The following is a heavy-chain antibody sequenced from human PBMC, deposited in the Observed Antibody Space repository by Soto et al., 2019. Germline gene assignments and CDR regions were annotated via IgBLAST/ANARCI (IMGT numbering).Heavy chain of an antibody. V-gene: IGHV1-69*02. CDR1: GGTFRNYP. CDR3: ARGPLVVLNYFES. CDR2: IFPLTDIT. J-gene: IGHJ4*02. Sequence: QVPLVQSGTEVKKPGSSVKVSCKASGGTFRNYPITWVRQAPGQGLEWMGSIFPLTDITDYAQNFQARLTISADKSTSTAYMELSSLTSDDTAMYFCARGPLVVLNYFESWGQGTLVTDSS.